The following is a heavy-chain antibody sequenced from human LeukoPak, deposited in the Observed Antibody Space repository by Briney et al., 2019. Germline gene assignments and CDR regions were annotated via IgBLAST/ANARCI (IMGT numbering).Heavy chain of an antibody. Sequence: PSETLSLTCAVYGGSFSGYYWSWIRQPPGKGLEWIGEINHSGSTNYNPSIKSRVTISVDTSKNQFSLNLTSVTAADTAVYYWWRFYLGGYSRSTNYNWFDPWGQGTLVTVSS. CDR2: INHSGST. J-gene: IGHJ5*02. V-gene: IGHV4-34*01. CDR3: WRFYLGGYSRSTNYNWFDP. D-gene: IGHD6-13*01. CDR1: GGSFSGYY.